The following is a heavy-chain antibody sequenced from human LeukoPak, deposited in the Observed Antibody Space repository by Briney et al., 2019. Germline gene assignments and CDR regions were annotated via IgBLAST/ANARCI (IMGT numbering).Heavy chain of an antibody. CDR3: TRDTPGIAASVSGG. Sequence: GGSLRLSCTASGFSFSHNYMNWVRQVPGKGLEWVALIYSGGNTHYADSVKGRFTISRDNSKNTLYLQMSSLRVEDTAVYYCTRDTPGIAASVSGGWGQGTLVTVSS. J-gene: IGHJ4*02. CDR1: GFSFSHNY. CDR2: IYSGGNT. V-gene: IGHV3-53*01. D-gene: IGHD6-13*01.